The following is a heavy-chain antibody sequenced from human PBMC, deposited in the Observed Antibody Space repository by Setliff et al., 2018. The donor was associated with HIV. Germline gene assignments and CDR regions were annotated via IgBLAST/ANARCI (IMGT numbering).Heavy chain of an antibody. J-gene: IGHJ4*02. D-gene: IGHD6-19*01. CDR2: IYHSGSA. Sequence: PSEALSLTCAVSGYSISSGYFWAWIRQPPGKGLEWIGSIYHSGSASYNPSLESRVTILEALSKNQFSLNLDSVTAADTAVYFCARALAGGSGWNYFDLWGPGTLVTVSS. CDR3: ARALAGGSGWNYFDL. V-gene: IGHV4-38-2*01. CDR1: GYSISSGYF.